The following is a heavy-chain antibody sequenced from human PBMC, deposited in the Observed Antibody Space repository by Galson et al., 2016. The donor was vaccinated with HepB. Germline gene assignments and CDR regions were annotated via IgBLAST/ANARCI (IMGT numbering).Heavy chain of an antibody. D-gene: IGHD3-3*01. V-gene: IGHV3-23*01. CDR2: ITDRGDGA. Sequence: SLRLSCAASGFTFSSYGMSWVRQAPGKGLEWVSAITDRGDGATYADSVKGRFTLSRDNSKNTLYLQMNSLRAEDTAMYYCAKPYDFWSGPYLPYDYWGQGTLVTVS. CDR1: GFTFSSYG. CDR3: AKPYDFWSGPYLPYDY. J-gene: IGHJ4*02.